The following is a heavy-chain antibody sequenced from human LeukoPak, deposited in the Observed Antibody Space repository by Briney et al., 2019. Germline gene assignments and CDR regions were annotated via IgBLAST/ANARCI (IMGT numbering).Heavy chain of an antibody. J-gene: IGHJ4*02. Sequence: VASVKVSCKSSGYRLTSYFVHWVRQAPGHGLEWMGVITPSGDGTSYTQKFQGRVTMTRDMSTNTDFMELTSLRSEDTAMYFCTREFPSTGYFDYWGQATLVTVSS. D-gene: IGHD1-1*01. CDR1: GYRLTSYF. V-gene: IGHV1-46*01. CDR3: TREFPSTGYFDY. CDR2: ITPSGDGT.